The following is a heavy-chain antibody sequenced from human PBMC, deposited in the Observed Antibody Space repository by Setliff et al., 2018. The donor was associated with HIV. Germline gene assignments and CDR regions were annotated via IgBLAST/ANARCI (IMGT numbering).Heavy chain of an antibody. D-gene: IGHD4-17*01. CDR3: ANSVTDASYWYFIH. CDR2: INSGTGNT. J-gene: IGHJ2*01. CDR1: GFIFTNYG. V-gene: IGHV1-3*01. Sequence: VASVKVSCKASGFIFTNYGIHWVRQAPGHSLEWKGFINSGTGNTIYSQKFQGRVTFSRDTSASTAYMELSSLRSEDTAVYYCANSVTDASYWYFIHWGRGSPVTVSS.